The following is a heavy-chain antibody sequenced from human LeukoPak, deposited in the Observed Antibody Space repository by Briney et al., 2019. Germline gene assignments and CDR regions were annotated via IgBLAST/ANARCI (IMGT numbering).Heavy chain of an antibody. Sequence: SETLSLTCTVSGGSISSGGYYWSWIRQPPGRGLEWIGYIYHSGSTYYNPSLKSRVTISVDRSKNQFSLKLSSVTAADTAVYYCARDTRIVGADYWGQGTLVTVSS. CDR3: ARDTRIVGADY. V-gene: IGHV4-30-2*01. J-gene: IGHJ4*02. CDR2: IYHSGST. CDR1: GGSISSGGYY. D-gene: IGHD1-26*01.